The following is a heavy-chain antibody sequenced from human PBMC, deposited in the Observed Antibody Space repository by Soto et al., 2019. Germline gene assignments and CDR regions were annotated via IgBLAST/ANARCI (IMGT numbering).Heavy chain of an antibody. Sequence: QVQLVQSGAEVKKPGSSVKVSCKASGGTFSSYAISWVRQAPGQGLEWMGGIIPIFGTANYAQKFQGRVTITADESTSTAYMELSSLRSEDTAVYYCARDHIVVVTAMPGGDAFDIWGQGTMVTVSS. V-gene: IGHV1-69*01. CDR1: GGTFSSYA. CDR3: ARDHIVVVTAMPGGDAFDI. CDR2: IIPIFGTA. D-gene: IGHD2-21*02. J-gene: IGHJ3*02.